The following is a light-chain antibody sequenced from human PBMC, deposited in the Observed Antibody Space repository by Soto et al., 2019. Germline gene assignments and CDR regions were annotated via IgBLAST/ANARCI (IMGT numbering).Light chain of an antibody. CDR3: AAWDDSLVYV. CDR2: RNN. CDR1: SSNIGSNY. J-gene: IGLJ1*01. V-gene: IGLV1-47*01. Sequence: QSVLTQPPSASGTPGQRVTISRSGSSSNIGSNYVYWYQQLPGTAPKLLIYRNNQRPSGVPDRFSGSKSGTSASLAISGLRSEDEADYYCAAWDDSLVYVFGTGTKVTVL.